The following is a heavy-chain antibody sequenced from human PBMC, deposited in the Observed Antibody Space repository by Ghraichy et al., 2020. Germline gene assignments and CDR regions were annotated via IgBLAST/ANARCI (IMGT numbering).Heavy chain of an antibody. Sequence: LSLTCAASGFTFSSYAMSWVRQAPGKGLEWVSAISGSGGSTYYADSVKGRFTISRDNSKNTLYLQMNSLRAEDTAVYYCAKEYSSGWSDTSAEYFQHWGQGTLVTVSS. D-gene: IGHD6-19*01. J-gene: IGHJ1*01. CDR1: GFTFSSYA. V-gene: IGHV3-23*01. CDR3: AKEYSSGWSDTSAEYFQH. CDR2: ISGSGGST.